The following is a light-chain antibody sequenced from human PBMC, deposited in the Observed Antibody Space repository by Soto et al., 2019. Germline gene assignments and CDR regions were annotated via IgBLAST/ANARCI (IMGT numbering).Light chain of an antibody. Sequence: QSALTQPRSVSGSPGQSVTISCTGTSSDVGGYNYVSWYQQHPGKAPKLMIYDVSKRPPGVPNRFSGSKSGNTASLTISGLQAEDGADYYCCSYAGSYTVVFGGGTQLTV. CDR1: SSDVGGYNY. CDR3: CSYAGSYTVV. V-gene: IGLV2-11*01. J-gene: IGLJ2*01. CDR2: DVS.